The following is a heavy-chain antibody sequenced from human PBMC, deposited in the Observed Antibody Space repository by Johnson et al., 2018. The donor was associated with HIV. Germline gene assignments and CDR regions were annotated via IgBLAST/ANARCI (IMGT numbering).Heavy chain of an antibody. V-gene: IGHV3-30*04. CDR1: GFTFNSYA. D-gene: IGHD2-2*01. CDR3: ARLYCSSTSCYEGGGDAFDI. Sequence: QVQLVESGGGVVQPGRSLRLSCAASGFTFNSYAMHWVRQAPGKGLEWVAIISYDGSNTYYADSVKGRFPISRDNAKNSLYLQMNSLRAEDTAVYYCARLYCSSTSCYEGGGDAFDIWGQGTMVTVSS. J-gene: IGHJ3*02. CDR2: ISYDGSNT.